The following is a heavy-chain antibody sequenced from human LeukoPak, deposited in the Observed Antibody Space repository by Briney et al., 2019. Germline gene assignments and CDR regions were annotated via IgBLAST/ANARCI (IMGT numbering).Heavy chain of an antibody. J-gene: IGHJ4*02. Sequence: SVKVSCKASGGTFSSYAISWVRQAPGQGLEWMGGIIPIFGTANYAQKFQGRVTITADESTRTAYMELSSLRSEDTAVYYCARFRRDSSGYYYFDYWGQGTLVTVSS. V-gene: IGHV1-69*13. D-gene: IGHD3-22*01. CDR2: IIPIFGTA. CDR1: GGTFSSYA. CDR3: ARFRRDSSGYYYFDY.